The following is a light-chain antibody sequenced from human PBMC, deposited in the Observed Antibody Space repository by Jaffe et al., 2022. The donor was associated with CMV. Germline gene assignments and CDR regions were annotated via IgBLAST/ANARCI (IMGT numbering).Light chain of an antibody. CDR3: QSADSTANIQ. J-gene: IGLJ2*01. V-gene: IGLV3-25*03. Sequence: SYELTQPPSVSVSPGQTATITCSGDAWPKEYAYWYQQKTGQAPALVIYKDSERSSGIPGRFSGSISGTTATLTISGVQAEDEAEYYCQSADSTANIQFGGGTKLTVL. CDR1: AWPKEY. CDR2: KDS.